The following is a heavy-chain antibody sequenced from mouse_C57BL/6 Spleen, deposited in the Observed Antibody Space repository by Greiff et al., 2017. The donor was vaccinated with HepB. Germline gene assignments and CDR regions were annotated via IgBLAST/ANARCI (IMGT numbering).Heavy chain of an antibody. Sequence: VQLQQSGAELVRPGASVTLSCKASGYTFTDYEMHWVKQTPVHGLEWIGAIDPETGGTAYNQKFKGKAILTADKSSSTAYMELRSLTSEDSAVFYGTGRGGNFWGQGTSVTVSS. CDR1: GYTFTDYE. V-gene: IGHV1-15*01. CDR2: IDPETGGT. J-gene: IGHJ4*01. D-gene: IGHD1-1*02. CDR3: TGRGGNF.